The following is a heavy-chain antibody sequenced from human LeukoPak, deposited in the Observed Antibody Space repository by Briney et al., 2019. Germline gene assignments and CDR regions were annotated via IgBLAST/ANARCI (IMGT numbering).Heavy chain of an antibody. D-gene: IGHD2-8*01. Sequence: PSETLSLTCAVYGGSFSGYYWSWIRQPPGKGLEWIGEINHSGSTNYNPSLKSRVTISVDTSKNQFSLKLSSVTAADTAVYYCARGNTYCTNGVCYKSYFDYWGQGTLVTLSS. CDR3: ARGNTYCTNGVCYKSYFDY. CDR1: GGSFSGYY. J-gene: IGHJ4*02. CDR2: INHSGST. V-gene: IGHV4-34*01.